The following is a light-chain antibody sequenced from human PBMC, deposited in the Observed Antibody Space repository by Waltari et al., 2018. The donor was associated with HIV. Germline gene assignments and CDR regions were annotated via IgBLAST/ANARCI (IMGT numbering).Light chain of an antibody. J-gene: IGLJ3*02. CDR1: YSNIGSNT. Sequence: QSLLPQPPSASGTPGQRVTISCSGSYSNIGSNTVNWHQQLPGSAPRALIYNNDQRPSGVPVRFSGSKSGTSASLAISGLQSEDQGDYYCASWDDKLDGWVFGGGTRLTVL. V-gene: IGLV1-44*01. CDR2: NND. CDR3: ASWDDKLDGWV.